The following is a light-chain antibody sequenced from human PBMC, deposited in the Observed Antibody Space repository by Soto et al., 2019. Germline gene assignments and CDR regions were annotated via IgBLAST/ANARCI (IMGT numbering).Light chain of an antibody. CDR1: GSDVGGYDY. CDR3: SSYTSSSTYV. V-gene: IGLV2-14*01. Sequence: QSVLTQPASVSGSPGQSITISCTGTGSDVGGYDYVSWYQHHPGKAPKVMIYELTNRPSGVSNRFSASKSGNTASLTISGLLPEDEADYYCSSYTSSSTYVFGTGTKV. CDR2: ELT. J-gene: IGLJ1*01.